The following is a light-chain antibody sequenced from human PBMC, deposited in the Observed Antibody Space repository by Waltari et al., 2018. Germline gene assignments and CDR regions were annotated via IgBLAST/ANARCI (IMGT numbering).Light chain of an antibody. CDR3: SSDTSSSVV. CDR1: SSDVGGYNY. V-gene: IGLV2-14*01. Sequence: QSALTQPASVSGSPGQSITISCTGTSSDVGGYNYVSWYQQHPGKAPQLMIYEVSNRPSGVAVRFSGSKSGNTASLTISGLQAEDEADYYCSSDTSSSVVFGGGTKLTVL. CDR2: EVS. J-gene: IGLJ2*01.